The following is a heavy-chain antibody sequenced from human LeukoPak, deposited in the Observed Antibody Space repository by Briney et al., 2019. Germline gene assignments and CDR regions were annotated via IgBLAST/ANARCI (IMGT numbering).Heavy chain of an antibody. J-gene: IGHJ6*03. V-gene: IGHV3-53*01. CDR3: AKDDGGSYYPYYYYMDV. CDR1: EFSVGSNY. D-gene: IGHD1-26*01. Sequence: GGSLRLSCAASEFSVGSNYMSWVRQAPGKGLEWVSVIYSGGSTYYADSVKGRFTISRDNSKNTLYLQVNSLRAEDTAVYYCAKDDGGSYYPYYYYMDVWGKGTTVTISS. CDR2: IYSGGST.